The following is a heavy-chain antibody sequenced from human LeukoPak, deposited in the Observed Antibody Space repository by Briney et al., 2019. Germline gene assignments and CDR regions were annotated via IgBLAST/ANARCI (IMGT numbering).Heavy chain of an antibody. Sequence: PSETLSLTCTVSGGSISSSSYYWGWIRQPPGKGLEWIGSIYYSGSTYYNPSLKSRVTISVDTSKNQFSLKLSSVTAADTAVYYCARACEYSSSCWVHWGQGTLVTVSS. V-gene: IGHV4-39*01. CDR3: ARACEYSSSCWVH. J-gene: IGHJ4*02. CDR1: GGSISSSSYY. D-gene: IGHD6-13*01. CDR2: IYYSGST.